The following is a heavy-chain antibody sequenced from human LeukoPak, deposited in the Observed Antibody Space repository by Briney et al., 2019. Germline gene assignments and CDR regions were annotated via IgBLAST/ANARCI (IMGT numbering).Heavy chain of an antibody. D-gene: IGHD6-19*01. J-gene: IGHJ4*02. CDR3: ASGIAVAGHFDY. V-gene: IGHV1-18*01. CDR2: ISAYNGNT. CDR1: GYTXTSYG. Sequence: GASVKVSCKASGYTXTSYGISWVRQAPGQGLEWMGWISAYNGNTNYAQKLQGRVTITTDTSTSTAYMELRSLRSDDTAVYYCASGIAVAGHFDYWGQGTLVTVSS.